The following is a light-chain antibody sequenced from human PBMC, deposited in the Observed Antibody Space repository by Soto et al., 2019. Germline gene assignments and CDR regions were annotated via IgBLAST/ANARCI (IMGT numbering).Light chain of an antibody. CDR2: DSS. CDR1: QSVSNY. V-gene: IGKV3-11*01. J-gene: IGKJ4*01. CDR3: QQRRNWPLT. Sequence: EVVLTQSPVTLSLSPGERATLSCRASQSVSNYLAWYQQKPGQAPRLLIYDSSDRATGIPARFSGSGSGTDFTLTITSLEPEDFGVYYCQQRRNWPLTFGGGTKVDIK.